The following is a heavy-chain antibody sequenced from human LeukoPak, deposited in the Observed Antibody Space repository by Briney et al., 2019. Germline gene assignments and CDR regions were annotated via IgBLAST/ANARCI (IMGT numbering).Heavy chain of an antibody. CDR1: GFTFSSYT. CDR2: ISTTSSTI. D-gene: IGHD1-26*01. V-gene: IGHV3-48*01. Sequence: PGGSLRLSCAASGFTFSSYTMNWVRQAPGKGLEWVSYISTTSSTIYYADSVKGRFTISRDNAKSSLYLQMNSLRAEDTAVYYCARQVREWELSFDYWGQGTLVTVSP. J-gene: IGHJ4*02. CDR3: ARQVREWELSFDY.